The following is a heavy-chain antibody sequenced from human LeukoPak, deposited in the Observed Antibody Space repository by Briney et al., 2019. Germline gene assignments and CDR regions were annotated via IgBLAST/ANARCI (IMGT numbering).Heavy chain of an antibody. J-gene: IGHJ4*02. Sequence: AGGSLRLSCAASGFTFSSYSMNWVRQAPGKGLEWVAFIQYDGKNEYYADSVKGRFTISKDNSKNTLYLQMNSLKAEDTAVYYCAKGSGHDGYAFDIWGQGTLVTVSS. CDR2: IQYDGKNE. D-gene: IGHD5-24*01. V-gene: IGHV3-30*02. CDR1: GFTFSSYS. CDR3: AKGSGHDGYAFDI.